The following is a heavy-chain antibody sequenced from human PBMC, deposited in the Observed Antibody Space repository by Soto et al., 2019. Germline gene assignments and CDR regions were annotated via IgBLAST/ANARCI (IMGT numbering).Heavy chain of an antibody. CDR2: IYYSGAT. CDR3: ARDSGGYLRGDY. CDR1: GGSMRGGDYY. D-gene: IGHD2-15*01. J-gene: IGHJ4*02. V-gene: IGHV4-30-4*01. Sequence: PSETLSLTCSVSGGSMRGGDYYWSWIRQPPGKGLEWIGYIYYSGATFSNPSLKGRVTISVDTSKNQFSLKLTSVTAADTAVYYCARDSGGYLRGDYWGQGTLVTVSS.